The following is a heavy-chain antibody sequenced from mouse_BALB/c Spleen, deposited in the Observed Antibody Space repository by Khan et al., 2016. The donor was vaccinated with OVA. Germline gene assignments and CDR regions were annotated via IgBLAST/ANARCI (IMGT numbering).Heavy chain of an antibody. J-gene: IGHJ3*01. Sequence: EVQLQESGPSLVKPSQTLSLTCSVTGDSITTGYWNWIRKFPGNKLEYMGYIIYTGYTYYNPSLISRISITRHTSHSQYYLQFKSVTDEDTATYYCARSTYRYAFVYWGQGTLVTVSA. V-gene: IGHV3-8*02. CDR3: ARSTYRYAFVY. CDR1: GDSITTGY. CDR2: IIYTGYT. D-gene: IGHD2-14*01.